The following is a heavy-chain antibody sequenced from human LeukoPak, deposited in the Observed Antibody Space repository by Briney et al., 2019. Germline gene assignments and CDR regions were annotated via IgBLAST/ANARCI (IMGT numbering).Heavy chain of an antibody. D-gene: IGHD6-13*01. CDR1: GYIFTSYY. CDR3: ARVGQQLAHYFDY. CDR2: INPSGGSS. J-gene: IGHJ4*02. Sequence: ASVKVSCKASGYIFTSYYVHWVRQAPGQGLEWMGMINPSGGSSTYAQEFQGRVTMIRDTSTSTVYMELSSLRSEDTAVYYCARVGQQLAHYFDYWGQGTLVTVSS. V-gene: IGHV1-46*01.